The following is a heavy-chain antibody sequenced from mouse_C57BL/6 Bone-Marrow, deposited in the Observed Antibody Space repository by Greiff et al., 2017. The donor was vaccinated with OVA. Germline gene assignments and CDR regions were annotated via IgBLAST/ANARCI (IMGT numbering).Heavy chain of an antibody. CDR1: GYTFTDYN. CDR3: ARFGRWLRRMSFYAMDD. CDR2: INPNNGGT. Sequence: EVQLQQSGPELVKPGASVKMSCKASGYTFTDYNMHWVKQSHGKSLEWIGYINPNNGGTSYNQKFKGKATLTVNKSSSTAYMELRSLTSEDSAVYYCARFGRWLRRMSFYAMDDWGQGTSVTVSS. D-gene: IGHD2-2*01. J-gene: IGHJ4*01. V-gene: IGHV1-22*01.